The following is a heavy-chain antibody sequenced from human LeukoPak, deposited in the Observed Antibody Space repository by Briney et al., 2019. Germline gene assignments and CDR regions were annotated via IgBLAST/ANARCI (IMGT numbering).Heavy chain of an antibody. V-gene: IGHV1-2*02. J-gene: IGHJ4*02. CDR3: ARGGIQLWFLVDY. D-gene: IGHD5-18*01. Sequence: ASVKVSCKASGYTFTGYFMHWVRQAPGQGPEWMGWINPNSGGTNYAQKFQGRVTMTRDTSISTAYMELSSLRSDDTAVYYCARGGIQLWFLVDYWGQGTLVTVSS. CDR2: INPNSGGT. CDR1: GYTFTGYF.